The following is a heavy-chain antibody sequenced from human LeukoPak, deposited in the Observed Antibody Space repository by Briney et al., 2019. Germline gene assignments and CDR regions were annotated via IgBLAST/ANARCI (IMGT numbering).Heavy chain of an antibody. J-gene: IGHJ4*02. V-gene: IGHV4-39*02. CDR1: GGSISSSSYY. Sequence: SETLSLTCTVSGGSISSSSYYWGWIRQPPGKGLEWIGSIYYSGSTYYNPSLKSRVTISVDTPKNQFSLKLSSVTAADTAVYYCARDVLLWPDYFDYWGQGTLVTVSS. CDR3: ARDVLLWPDYFDY. CDR2: IYYSGST. D-gene: IGHD3-10*01.